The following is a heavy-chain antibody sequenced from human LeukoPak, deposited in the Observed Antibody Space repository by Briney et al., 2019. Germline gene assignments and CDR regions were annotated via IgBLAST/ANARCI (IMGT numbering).Heavy chain of an antibody. CDR1: GGSVSNSSYF. Sequence: SETLSLTCSVSGGSVSNSSYFWAWIRQPPGKGLEWIGSIYFTGTTYYNPSLRSRVTISVTTSKNQFSLRLTPVTAADTALYYCARGVNFCTSSHCRGDYFGSWGQGSLVSVSS. CDR2: IYFTGTT. CDR3: ARGVNFCTSSHCRGDYFGS. D-gene: IGHD3-3*01. J-gene: IGHJ4*02. V-gene: IGHV4-39*01.